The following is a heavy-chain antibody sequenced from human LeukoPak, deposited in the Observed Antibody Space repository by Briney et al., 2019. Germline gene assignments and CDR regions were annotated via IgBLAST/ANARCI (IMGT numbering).Heavy chain of an antibody. CDR1: AFIFSGHW. V-gene: IGHV3-7*01. CDR2: IDVDGNEQ. Sequence: GGSLRLSCEGSAFIFSGHWMNWVRQTPGKGLEWVATIDVDGNEQYCLDSVKGRFTISRDNVKDSLYLQMNSLRAEDMGVYYCARENWSLFDYWGQGILVTVSS. CDR3: ARENWSLFDY. J-gene: IGHJ4*02.